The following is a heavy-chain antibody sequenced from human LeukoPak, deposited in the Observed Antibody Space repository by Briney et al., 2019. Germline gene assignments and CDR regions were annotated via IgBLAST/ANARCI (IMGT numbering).Heavy chain of an antibody. CDR1: GFTFSSYG. J-gene: IGHJ6*02. CDR2: ISYDGSNK. CDR3: AKDNRPGFLEYGMDV. Sequence: GSLRLSCAASGFTFSSYGMHWVRQAPGKGLEWVAVISYDGSNKYYADSVKGRFTISRDNSKNTLYLQMNSLRAEDTAVYYCAKDNRPGFLEYGMDVWGQGTTVTVSS. V-gene: IGHV3-30*18. D-gene: IGHD3-3*01.